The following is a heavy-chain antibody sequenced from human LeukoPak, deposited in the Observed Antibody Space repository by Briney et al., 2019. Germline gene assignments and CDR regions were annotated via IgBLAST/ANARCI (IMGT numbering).Heavy chain of an antibody. Sequence: GGSLRLSCAASGLTFRNHAIHWVRQAPGKGLEWVTVISHDGGNDYYRDSVKGRFTISRDNSRNTVFLQMNSLRLGDTAVYYCGGSPAYYNMDVGDKGPTVPV. J-gene: IGHJ6*03. D-gene: IGHD3-16*01. CDR1: GLTFRNHA. V-gene: IGHV3-30*04. CDR3: GGSPAYYNMDV. CDR2: ISHDGGND.